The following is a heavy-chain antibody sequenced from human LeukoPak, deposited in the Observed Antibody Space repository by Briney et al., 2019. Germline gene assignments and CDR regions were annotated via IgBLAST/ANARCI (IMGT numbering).Heavy chain of an antibody. J-gene: IGHJ5*02. CDR1: GFTFSSYE. CDR3: ARGAYGSGSYGDNWFDP. CDR2: ISSSGSTI. D-gene: IGHD3-10*01. V-gene: IGHV3-48*03. Sequence: PGGSLRLSCAASGFTFSSYEMNWVRQAPGKGLEWVSYISSSGSTIYYADSVKGRFTISRDNAKNSLYLQMNSLRAEDTAVYYCARGAYGSGSYGDNWFDPRGQGTLVTVSS.